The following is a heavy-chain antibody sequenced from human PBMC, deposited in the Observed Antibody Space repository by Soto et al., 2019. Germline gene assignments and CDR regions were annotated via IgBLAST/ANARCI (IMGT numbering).Heavy chain of an antibody. J-gene: IGHJ4*02. Sequence: GGSLRLSCAASEFSFGSYWMTWVRQAPGKGLEWVAIINEDGSQKYYVGSVKGRFIISIDNATDSVYMQMDSLRAGDTAVYFCARVGRYGWDFDHWGQGTLVTVSS. D-gene: IGHD5-18*01. CDR3: ARVGRYGWDFDH. V-gene: IGHV3-7*01. CDR2: INEDGSQK. CDR1: EFSFGSYW.